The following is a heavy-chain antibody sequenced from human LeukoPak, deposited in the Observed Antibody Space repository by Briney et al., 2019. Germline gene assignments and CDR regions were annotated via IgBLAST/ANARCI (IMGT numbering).Heavy chain of an antibody. CDR2: ISGSTGST. Sequence: GGSLRLSCAASGFTFSSHAMSWVRQAPGQGLEWVSGISGSTGSTYYADSVKGRFIISRDNYKNTLYLQMNSLRAEDTAIYYCAKDLPSRFLEWLLYFDYWGQGTLVTVSS. J-gene: IGHJ4*02. D-gene: IGHD3-3*01. V-gene: IGHV3-23*01. CDR1: GFTFSSHA. CDR3: AKDLPSRFLEWLLYFDY.